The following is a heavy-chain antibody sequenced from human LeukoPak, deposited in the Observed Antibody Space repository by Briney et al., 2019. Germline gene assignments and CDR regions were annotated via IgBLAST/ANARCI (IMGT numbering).Heavy chain of an antibody. CDR2: IYTSGST. J-gene: IGHJ6*03. CDR3: ARHFRPSTKCTNGVCYLPYYYYMDV. V-gene: IGHV4-4*09. CDR1: GGPISSYY. Sequence: SETLSLTCTVSGGPISSYYWSWIRQPPGKGLEWIGYIYTSGSTNYNPSLKSRVTISVDTSKNQFSLKLSSVTAADTAVYYCARHFRPSTKCTNGVCYLPYYYYMDVWGKGTTVTVSS. D-gene: IGHD2-8*01.